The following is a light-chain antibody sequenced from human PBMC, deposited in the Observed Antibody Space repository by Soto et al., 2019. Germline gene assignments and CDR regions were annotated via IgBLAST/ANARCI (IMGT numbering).Light chain of an antibody. CDR3: SSYSTSSTPSDV. Sequence: QSALTQPASVSGSPGQSITISCTGTSSDVGGYNDVSWYQQHPGKAPKLMIYDVTNRPSGVSDRFSGSKSGNTASLTLSGLHPEDEADYYCSSYSTSSTPSDVFGTGTKLTVL. J-gene: IGLJ1*01. CDR2: DVT. V-gene: IGLV2-14*01. CDR1: SSDVGGYND.